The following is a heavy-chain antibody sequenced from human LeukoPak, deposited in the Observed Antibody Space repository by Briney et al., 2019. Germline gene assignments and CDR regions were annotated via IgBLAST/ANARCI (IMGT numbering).Heavy chain of an antibody. J-gene: IGHJ6*02. V-gene: IGHV3-7*05. CDR1: GFNFSDSR. Sequence: GGSLRLSCAASGFNFSDSRMTWVRQAPGKGLEWVANIKQDGSEKYYVDSVKGRFTISRDNAKNSLYLQMNSLRAEDTAVYYCARITDYYGMDVWGQGTTVTVSS. CDR2: IKQDGSEK. CDR3: ARITDYYGMDV. D-gene: IGHD3-10*01.